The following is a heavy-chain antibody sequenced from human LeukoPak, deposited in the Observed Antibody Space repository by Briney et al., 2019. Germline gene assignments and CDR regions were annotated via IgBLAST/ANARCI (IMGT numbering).Heavy chain of an antibody. V-gene: IGHV1-8*01. J-gene: IGHJ4*02. CDR2: MNPNSGNT. Sequence: VASVKVSCKASGYTFTSYDINWVRQATGQGLEWMGWMNPNSGNTGYAQKFQGRDTMTRNTSTSTAYMELSSLRSDDTAVYYCARGQMAGIAARRDFDYWGQGTLVTVSS. CDR3: ARGQMAGIAARRDFDY. D-gene: IGHD6-6*01. CDR1: GYTFTSYD.